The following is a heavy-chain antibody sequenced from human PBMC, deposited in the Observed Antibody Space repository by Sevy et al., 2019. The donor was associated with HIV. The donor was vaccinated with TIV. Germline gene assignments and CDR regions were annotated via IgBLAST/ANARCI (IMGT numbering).Heavy chain of an antibody. CDR3: VREGVGGYSYSLDQ. D-gene: IGHD5-18*01. J-gene: IGHJ4*02. Sequence: GGSLRLSCAASGFTFSVYWMTWVRQAPGMGLEWVATMKEDGSDKDYVDSVKGRFTISRDNAKNSLYRQMNSLRAEDTAVYYCVREGVGGYSYSLDQWGLGTLVTVSS. V-gene: IGHV3-7*01. CDR1: GFTFSVYW. CDR2: MKEDGSDK.